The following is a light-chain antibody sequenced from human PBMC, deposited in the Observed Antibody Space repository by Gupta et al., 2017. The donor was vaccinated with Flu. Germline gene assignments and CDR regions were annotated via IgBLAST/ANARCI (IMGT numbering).Light chain of an antibody. CDR3: QQSHNTPYT. Sequence: DIQMTQSPPPLSASVGDRVTITCRASQSINNYLSWYQQKPGKTPKLLISGASSLQSGVPSRFSGSGSGTDFTLTISSLQPADVATYFCQQSHNTPYTFGQGTRLEIK. CDR1: QSINNY. J-gene: IGKJ2*01. V-gene: IGKV1-39*01. CDR2: GAS.